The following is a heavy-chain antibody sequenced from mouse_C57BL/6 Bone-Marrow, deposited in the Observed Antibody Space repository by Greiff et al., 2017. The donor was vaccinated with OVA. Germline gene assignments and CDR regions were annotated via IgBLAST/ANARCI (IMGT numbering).Heavy chain of an antibody. D-gene: IGHD2-2*01. V-gene: IGHV1-69*01. J-gene: IGHJ3*01. CDR3: ARGGGYPFAY. CDR1: GYTFTSYW. CDR2: IDPSDSYT. Sequence: VQLQQPGAELVMPGASVKLSCKASGYTFTSYWMHWVKQRPGQGLEWIGEIDPSDSYTNYNQKFKGKSTLTVDKSSSTAYMQLSSLTSEDSAVYYCARGGGYPFAYWGQGTLVTVSA.